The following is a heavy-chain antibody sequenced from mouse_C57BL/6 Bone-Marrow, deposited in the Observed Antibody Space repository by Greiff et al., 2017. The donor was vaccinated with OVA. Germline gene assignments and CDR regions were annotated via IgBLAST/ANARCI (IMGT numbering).Heavy chain of an antibody. V-gene: IGHV5-15*01. CDR3: GGRDNYGYYFDY. J-gene: IGHJ2*01. CDR2: ISNLAYSI. CDR1: GFTFSDYG. Sequence: EVQGVESGGGLVQPGGSLKLSCAASGFTFSDYGMAWVRQAPRKGPEWVASISNLAYSIYYADTVTGRFTISRENAKNTLYLEMSSLRSEDTAMYYCGGRDNYGYYFDYWGQGTTLTVSS. D-gene: IGHD1-1*01.